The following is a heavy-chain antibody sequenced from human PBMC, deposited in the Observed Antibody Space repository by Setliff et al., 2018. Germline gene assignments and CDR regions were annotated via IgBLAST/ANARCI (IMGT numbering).Heavy chain of an antibody. CDR2: IYYSGST. J-gene: IGHJ4*02. D-gene: IGHD3-22*01. V-gene: IGHV4-39*07. Sequence: SETLSLTCTVSGGSISSSSYYWGWIRQPPGKGLEWIGSIYYSGSTYYNPSLKSRVTMSIDTSKNQFSLKLSSVTAADTAVFYCARESRYYYDNLGTLDYWGQGTLVTVSS. CDR1: GGSISSSSYY. CDR3: ARESRYYYDNLGTLDY.